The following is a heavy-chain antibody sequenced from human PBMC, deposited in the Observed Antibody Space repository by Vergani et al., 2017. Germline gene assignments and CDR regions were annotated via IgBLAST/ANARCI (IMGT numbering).Heavy chain of an antibody. D-gene: IGHD6-6*01. V-gene: IGHV1-2*04. J-gene: IGHJ1*01. CDR2: INPNSGGT. Sequence: QVQLVQSGAEVKKPGASVKVSCKASGYTFTGYYMHWVRQAPGQGLEWMGWINPNSGGTNYAQKFQGWVTMTRDTSISTAYMELSRLRSDDTAVYYCARAGGGEQLVRDQYFQHWGQGTLVTVSS. CDR3: ARAGGGEQLVRDQYFQH. CDR1: GYTFTGYY.